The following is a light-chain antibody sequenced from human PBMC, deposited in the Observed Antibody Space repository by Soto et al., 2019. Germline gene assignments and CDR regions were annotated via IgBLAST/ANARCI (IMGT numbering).Light chain of an antibody. CDR2: RDS. V-gene: IGLV3-9*01. Sequence: SYELTQPLSVSVALGQTARITCGGNNIGSKSVHWYQQKPGQAPVLLIYRDSNRPSGIPERFSGSNSGNTATLTISRAQAGDEADYFCQVWDSSTASEVFGTGTKVTVL. CDR1: NIGSKS. CDR3: QVWDSSTASEV. J-gene: IGLJ1*01.